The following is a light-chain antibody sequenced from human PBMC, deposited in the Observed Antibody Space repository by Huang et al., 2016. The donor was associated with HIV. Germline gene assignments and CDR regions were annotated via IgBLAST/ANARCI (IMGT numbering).Light chain of an antibody. CDR1: QSVSSY. Sequence: EIVLTQSPATLSLSPGERATLSCRASQSVSSYLAWYQQNPGQAPRLLIYDAANRATGIPARFSGSGSGTDFTLTISSLEPEDLAVYYCQQRSNWLLTFGGGTKVEIK. J-gene: IGKJ4*01. CDR2: DAA. V-gene: IGKV3-11*01. CDR3: QQRSNWLLT.